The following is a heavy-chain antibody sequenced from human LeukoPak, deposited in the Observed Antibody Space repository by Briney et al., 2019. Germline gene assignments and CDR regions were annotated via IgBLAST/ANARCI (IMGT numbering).Heavy chain of an antibody. J-gene: IGHJ6*02. CDR1: GFTFSSYA. Sequence: PGGSLRLSCAASGFTFSSYAMHWVRQAPGKGLEWVAVISYDGSNKYYADSVKGRFTISRDNSKNTLYLQMNSLRAEDTAVYYCARTGYSGYGGYYYYYGMDVWGQGTTVTVSS. CDR2: ISYDGSNK. CDR3: ARTGYSGYGGYYYYYGMDV. D-gene: IGHD5-12*01. V-gene: IGHV3-30-3*01.